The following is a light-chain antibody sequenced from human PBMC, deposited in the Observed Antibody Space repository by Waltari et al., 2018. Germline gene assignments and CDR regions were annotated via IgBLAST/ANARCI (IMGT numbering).Light chain of an antibody. J-gene: IGKJ4*01. CDR1: QSISSW. V-gene: IGKV1-5*03. Sequence: DIQMTQSPSTLSASVGDRVTITCRASQSISSWLAWYQQKPGKAPKLLIYKASSLESGVPSRFSGSGSGTEFTLTISSLQPDDFATYYCQHYNSFPLTFGGGTEVEIK. CDR3: QHYNSFPLT. CDR2: KAS.